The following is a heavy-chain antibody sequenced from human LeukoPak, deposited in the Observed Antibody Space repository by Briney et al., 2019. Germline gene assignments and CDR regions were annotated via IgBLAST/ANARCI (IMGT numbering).Heavy chain of an antibody. CDR1: GFTLSGFG. D-gene: IGHD3-10*01. CDR2: ISSSTTII. V-gene: IGHV3-48*04. CDR3: ARRISHRVLTPIPKLWFGGLTGYYYYMDV. Sequence: GGSLRLSCAASGFTLSGFGMNWVRQAPGKGLEWVSYISSSTTIIYYADSVKGRFTISRDNAKNSLYLQMNSLRAEDTAVYYCARRISHRVLTPIPKLWFGGLTGYYYYMDVWGKGTTVTISS. J-gene: IGHJ6*03.